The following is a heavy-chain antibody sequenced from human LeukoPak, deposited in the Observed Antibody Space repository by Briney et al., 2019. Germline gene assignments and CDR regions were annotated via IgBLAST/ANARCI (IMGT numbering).Heavy chain of an antibody. D-gene: IGHD6-19*01. CDR1: GFTFSSYA. V-gene: IGHV3-23*01. CDR3: ARGGSGWYYFDY. Sequence: PGGSLRLSCAASGFTFSSYAMSWVRQAPGKGLEWVSAISGSGGSTYYADSVKGRFTISRDNSKNTLYLQMNSLRAEDTAVYYCARGGSGWYYFDYWGQGTLVTVSS. CDR2: ISGSGGST. J-gene: IGHJ4*02.